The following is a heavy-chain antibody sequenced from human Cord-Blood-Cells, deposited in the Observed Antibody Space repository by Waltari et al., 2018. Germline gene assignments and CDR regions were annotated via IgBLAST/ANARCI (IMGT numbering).Heavy chain of an antibody. CDR3: ARSGGGVAGAFDI. V-gene: IGHV1-69*02. Sequence: QVQLVQSGAEVKKPGSSVKVSCKASGGTFSSYTISWVRQAPGQGLEWMGRIIPILGIANYAQKFQVRVTITADKSTSTAYMELSSLRSEDTAVYYCARSGGGVAGAFDIWGQGTMVTVSS. CDR1: GGTFSSYT. D-gene: IGHD6-19*01. J-gene: IGHJ3*02. CDR2: IIPILGIA.